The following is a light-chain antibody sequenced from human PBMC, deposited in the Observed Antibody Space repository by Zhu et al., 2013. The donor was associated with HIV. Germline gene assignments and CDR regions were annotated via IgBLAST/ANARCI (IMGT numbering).Light chain of an antibody. V-gene: IGLV3-1*01. J-gene: IGLJ3*02. CDR2: QDD. CDR1: NLRNKY. Sequence: SYELTQPPSLSVSPGQTASITCSGDNLRNKYICWYQQKTGQSPVLVIYQDDQRPSGIPERFSGSNSDNTATLTISGTQAMDEADYFCQAWDSGTIVFGGGTKLTVL. CDR3: QAWDSGTIV.